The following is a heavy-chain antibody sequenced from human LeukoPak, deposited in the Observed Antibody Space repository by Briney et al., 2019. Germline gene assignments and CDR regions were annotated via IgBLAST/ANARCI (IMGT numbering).Heavy chain of an antibody. D-gene: IGHD6-13*01. V-gene: IGHV3-30-3*01. CDR3: AKDFSPYSSSWYDAFDI. Sequence: TGGSLRLSCAASGFTFSSYAMHWVRQAPGKGLEWVAVISYDGSNKYYADSVKGRFTISRDNSKNMLYLQMNSLRAEDTAVYYCAKDFSPYSSSWYDAFDIWGQGTMVTVSS. CDR2: ISYDGSNK. J-gene: IGHJ3*02. CDR1: GFTFSSYA.